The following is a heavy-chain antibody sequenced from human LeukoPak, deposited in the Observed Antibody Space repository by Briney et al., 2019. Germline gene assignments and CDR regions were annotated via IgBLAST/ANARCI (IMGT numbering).Heavy chain of an antibody. CDR1: GGSISSGGYY. Sequence: TLSLTCTVSGGSISSGGYYWSWIRQHPGKGLEWIGYIYYSGSTYYNPSLKSRVTISVDTSKNQFSLKLSSVTAADTAVYYCARGMVVPGDRFGWFDPWGQGTLVTVSS. CDR3: ARGMVVPGDRFGWFDP. V-gene: IGHV4-31*03. J-gene: IGHJ5*02. CDR2: IYYSGST. D-gene: IGHD2-2*01.